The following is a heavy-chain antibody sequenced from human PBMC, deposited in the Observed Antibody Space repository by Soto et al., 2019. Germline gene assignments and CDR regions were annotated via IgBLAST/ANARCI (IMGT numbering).Heavy chain of an antibody. CDR3: AKGTIPNYYYYGMDV. CDR1: GFTFDDYV. V-gene: IGHV3-9*01. D-gene: IGHD3-9*01. J-gene: IGHJ6*02. CDR2: ISWNSGSI. Sequence: EVQLVESGGGLVQPGRSLRLSCAASGFTFDDYVMHWVRQAPGKGLEWVSGISWNSGSIGYADSVKGRFTISRDNAKNSLYLQMNSLRAEDTALYYCAKGTIPNYYYYGMDVWGQGTTVTVSS.